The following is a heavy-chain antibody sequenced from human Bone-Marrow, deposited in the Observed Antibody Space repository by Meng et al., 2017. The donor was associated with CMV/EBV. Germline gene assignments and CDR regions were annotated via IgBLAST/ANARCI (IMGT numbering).Heavy chain of an antibody. Sequence: SVKVSCKASEYTFTGYYMHWVRQAPGQGLEWMGAIIAFFGTADYAQKFQDRVTITTDASTSTAYIEVSSLRSEDAAVYYCAGGERLLERYFDYWGQGTLVTVSS. V-gene: IGHV1-69*05. J-gene: IGHJ4*02. CDR3: AGGERLLERYFDY. D-gene: IGHD1-1*01. CDR2: IIAFFGTA. CDR1: EYTFTGYY.